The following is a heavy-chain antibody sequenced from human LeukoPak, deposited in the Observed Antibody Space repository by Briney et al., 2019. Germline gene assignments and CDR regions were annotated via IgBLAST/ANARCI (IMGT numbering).Heavy chain of an antibody. CDR3: ARAFVCSSTSCYTGDAFDI. J-gene: IGHJ3*02. V-gene: IGHV1-46*03. Sequence: ASVKVSCKASGYTFTSYYMHWVRQAPGQGLEWMGIINPSGGSTSYAQKFQGRATMTRDTSTSTVYMELSSLRSEDTAVYYCARAFVCSSTSCYTGDAFDIWGQGTMVTVS. CDR1: GYTFTSYY. D-gene: IGHD2-2*02. CDR2: INPSGGST.